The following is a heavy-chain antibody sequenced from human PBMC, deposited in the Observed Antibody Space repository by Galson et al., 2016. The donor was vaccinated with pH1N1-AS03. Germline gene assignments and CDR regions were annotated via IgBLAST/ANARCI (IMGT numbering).Heavy chain of an antibody. Sequence: SVKVSCKASGYTFTSFGISWVRQAPGQGLEWMGWISTYNGNTNYAQKLQGRVTMTTDTSTSNAYMELRGLRSDDTAFYYCSRDVYHYDNPDPKIRCDYWGQGTLVTVSS. J-gene: IGHJ4*02. CDR1: GYTFTSFG. CDR3: SRDVYHYDNPDPKIRCDY. CDR2: ISTYNGNT. V-gene: IGHV1-18*01. D-gene: IGHD3-22*01.